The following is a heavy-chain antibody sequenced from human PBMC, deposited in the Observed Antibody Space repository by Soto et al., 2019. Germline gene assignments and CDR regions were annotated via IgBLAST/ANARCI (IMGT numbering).Heavy chain of an antibody. J-gene: IGHJ6*02. CDR3: ARDSRYFDWLFNGMDV. CDR1: GYTFTSYD. D-gene: IGHD3-9*01. V-gene: IGHV1-18*04. Sequence: ASVKVSCKASGYTFTSYDISWVRQAPGQGLEWMGWISAYNGNTNYAQKLQGRVTMTTDTSTSTAYMELRSLRSDDTAVYYCARDSRYFDWLFNGMDVWGQGTTVTVSS. CDR2: ISAYNGNT.